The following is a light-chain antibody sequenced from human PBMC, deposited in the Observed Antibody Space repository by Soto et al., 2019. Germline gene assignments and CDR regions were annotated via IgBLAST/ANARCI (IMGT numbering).Light chain of an antibody. CDR1: SSDVGGYNY. CDR2: EVS. V-gene: IGLV2-14*01. CDR3: SSYASGSTLL. J-gene: IGLJ2*01. Sequence: QSALTQPASVSGSPGQSITISCTGTSSDVGGYNYVSWYQLRPGKAPKLMISEVSDRPSGVSNRFSGSKSGNTASLTISGLQAEDEADYYCSSYASGSTLLFGGGTKLTVL.